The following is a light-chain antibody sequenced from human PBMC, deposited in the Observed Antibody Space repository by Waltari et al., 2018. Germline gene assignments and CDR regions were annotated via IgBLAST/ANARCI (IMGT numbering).Light chain of an antibody. CDR1: SNDVGGINY. Sequence: QSALTHPASVSGSPGQPIPTSCTGTSNDVGGINYVSCYQQHPGKAPKLMMYDVIKRPSVGCRRFSVSKPGTAASLSFSGLQAENDAAFYCSSFARSSAYVFGSGTKVTVL. J-gene: IGLJ1*01. CDR3: SSFARSSAYV. CDR2: DVI. V-gene: IGLV2-14*03.